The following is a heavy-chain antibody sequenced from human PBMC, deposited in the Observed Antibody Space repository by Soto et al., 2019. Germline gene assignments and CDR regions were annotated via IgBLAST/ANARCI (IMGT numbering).Heavy chain of an antibody. CDR1: GYTFTGYY. CDR2: INPNSGGT. V-gene: IGHV1-2*02. D-gene: IGHD6-6*01. CDR3: ARDGSSSSLDGYYYGMDV. Sequence: ASVKVSCKAPGYTFTGYYMHWVRQAPGQGLEWMGWINPNSGGTNYAQKFQGRVTMTRDTSISTAYMELSRLRSDDTAVYYCARDGSSSSLDGYYYGMDVWGQGTTVTVSS. J-gene: IGHJ6*02.